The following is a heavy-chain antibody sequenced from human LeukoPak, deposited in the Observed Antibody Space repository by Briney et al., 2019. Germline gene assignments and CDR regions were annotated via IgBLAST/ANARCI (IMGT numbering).Heavy chain of an antibody. V-gene: IGHV3-15*01. Sequence: GGSLRLSCAASGFTFSSYAMSWVRQAPGKGLEWVGRIKSKTDGGTTDYAAPVKGRFTISRDDSKNTLYLQMNSLKTEDTAVYYCTTDWLIYYDSSGYYSLRDYWGQGTLVTVSS. D-gene: IGHD3-22*01. CDR3: TTDWLIYYDSSGYYSLRDY. J-gene: IGHJ4*02. CDR2: IKSKTDGGTT. CDR1: GFTFSSYA.